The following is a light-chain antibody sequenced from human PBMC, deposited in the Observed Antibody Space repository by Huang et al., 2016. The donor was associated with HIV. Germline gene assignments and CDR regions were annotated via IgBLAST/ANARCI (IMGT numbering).Light chain of an antibody. CDR2: SAA. Sequence: EIVMTQSPATLSVFPGERVTLSCRASQSVNNNLAWYQHNAGQAPRLLFYSAATRAPGSAARCSGRVSGTDFTLTISRLQSEDFAIYFCQQYDGWPPITFGGGTRVEVK. CDR3: QQYDGWPPIT. CDR1: QSVNNN. J-gene: IGKJ4*01. V-gene: IGKV3-15*01.